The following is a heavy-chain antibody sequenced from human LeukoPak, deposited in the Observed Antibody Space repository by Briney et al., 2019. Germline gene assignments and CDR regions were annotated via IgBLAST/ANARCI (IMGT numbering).Heavy chain of an antibody. CDR2: IYYSGST. Sequence: SETLSLTCTVSGGSISSYYWSWIRQPPGKGLEWIGYIYYSGSTNYNPSLKSRVTISVDTSKNQFSLKLSSVTAADTAVCYCASVLSYCGGDCSSAFDIWGQGTMVTISS. V-gene: IGHV4-59*01. CDR3: ASVLSYCGGDCSSAFDI. J-gene: IGHJ3*02. CDR1: GGSISSYY. D-gene: IGHD2-21*02.